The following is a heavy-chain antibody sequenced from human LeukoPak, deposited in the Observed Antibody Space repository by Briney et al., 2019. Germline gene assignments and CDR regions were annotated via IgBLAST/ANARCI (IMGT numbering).Heavy chain of an antibody. CDR1: GFTFSTCG. CDR2: ISGNDDGT. Sequence: GGSLRLSCTASGFTFSTCGMTWVRQAPGKGLEWVSSISGNDDGTYYADSVKGRFTISRDNSKNTLYLQMNSLRAEDTAIYYYAKRGPIYSASPGNYFDYWGQGTLVTVSS. CDR3: AKRGPIYSASPGNYFDY. J-gene: IGHJ4*02. V-gene: IGHV3-23*01. D-gene: IGHD3-10*01.